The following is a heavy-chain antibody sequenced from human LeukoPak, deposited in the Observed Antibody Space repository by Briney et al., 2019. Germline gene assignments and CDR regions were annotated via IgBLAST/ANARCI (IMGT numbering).Heavy chain of an antibody. CDR3: ARQWYYYDSSGYYWDGASDI. CDR1: GGSISSYY. D-gene: IGHD3-22*01. V-gene: IGHV4-4*09. J-gene: IGHJ3*02. CDR2: IYTSGST. Sequence: SETLSLTCTVSGGSISSYYWSWVRQPPGKGLEWIGYIYTSGSTNYNPSLKSRVTISVDTSKNQFSLKLSSVTAADTAVYYCARQWYYYDSSGYYWDGASDIWGQGTMVTVSS.